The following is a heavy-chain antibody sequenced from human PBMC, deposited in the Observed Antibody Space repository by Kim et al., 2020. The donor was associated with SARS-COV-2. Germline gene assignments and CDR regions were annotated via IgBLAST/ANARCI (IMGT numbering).Heavy chain of an antibody. D-gene: IGHD2-2*01. CDR2: ISSSGSTI. CDR1: GFTFSSYE. CDR3: AEVPNYYYYYGMDV. V-gene: IGHV3-48*03. J-gene: IGHJ6*02. Sequence: GGSLRLSCAASGFTFSSYEMNWVRQAPGKGLQWVSYISSSGSTIYYADSVKGRFTISRDNAKNSLYLQMNSLRAEDTAVYYCAEVPNYYYYYGMDVWGQGTTVTVSS.